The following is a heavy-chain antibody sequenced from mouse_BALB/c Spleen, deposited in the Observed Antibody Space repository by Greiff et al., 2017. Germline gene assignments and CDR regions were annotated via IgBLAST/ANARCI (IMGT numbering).Heavy chain of an antibody. V-gene: IGHV1-5*01. J-gene: IGHJ4*01. D-gene: IGHD1-1*01. CDR1: GYTFTSYW. CDR3: TRLGTVVAYYYAMDY. CDR2: IYPGNSDT. Sequence: VQLQQSGTVLARPGASVKMSCKASGYTFTSYWMHWVKQRPGQGLEWIGAIYPGNSDTSYNQKFKGKAKLTAVTSTSTAYMELSSLTNEDSAVYYCTRLGTVVAYYYAMDYWGQGTSVTVSS.